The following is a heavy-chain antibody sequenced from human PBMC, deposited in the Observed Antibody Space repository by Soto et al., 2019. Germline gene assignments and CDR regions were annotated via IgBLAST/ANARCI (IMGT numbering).Heavy chain of an antibody. CDR1: GFTFGNYD. CDR3: ARELHGGSYGMDV. J-gene: IGHJ6*02. CDR2: ISSAGDT. Sequence: EVQVVESGGGLVQPGGSLRLSCAASGFTFGNYDMHWVRQVTGKGLEWVSGISSAGDTYYLDSVKGRFTISREKAKNSLYLQMNSLSAGDTAVYYCARELHGGSYGMDVWGQGTTVTVSS. V-gene: IGHV3-13*01.